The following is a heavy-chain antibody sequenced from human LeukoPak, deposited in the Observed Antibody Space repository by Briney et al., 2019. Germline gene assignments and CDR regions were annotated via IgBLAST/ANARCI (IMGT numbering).Heavy chain of an antibody. J-gene: IGHJ4*02. Sequence: SQTLSLTCTVSGGSISSGGYYWSWIRQHPGKGLEWIGYIYYSGSTYYNPSLKSRVTISVDTSKNQFSLKLSFVTAADTAVYYCARGYSSGWSWDYWGQGTLVTVSS. V-gene: IGHV4-31*03. CDR1: GGSISSGGYY. CDR2: IYYSGST. CDR3: ARGYSSGWSWDY. D-gene: IGHD6-19*01.